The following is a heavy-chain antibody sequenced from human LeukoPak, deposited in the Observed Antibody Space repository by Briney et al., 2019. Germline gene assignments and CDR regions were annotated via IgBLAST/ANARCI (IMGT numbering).Heavy chain of an antibody. D-gene: IGHD1-20*01. CDR2: ISSSSSYI. Sequence: GGSLRLSCAASGFTFSSYSMNWVRQAPGKGLELVSSISSSSSYIYYADSVKGRFTISRDNAKNSLYLQMNSLRADDTAVYYCARGYNWNDKGPDYWGQGTLVTVSS. CDR1: GFTFSSYS. V-gene: IGHV3-21*01. J-gene: IGHJ4*02. CDR3: ARGYNWNDKGPDY.